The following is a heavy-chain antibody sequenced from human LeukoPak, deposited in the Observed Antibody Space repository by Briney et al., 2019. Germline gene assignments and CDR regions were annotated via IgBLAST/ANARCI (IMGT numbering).Heavy chain of an antibody. D-gene: IGHD3-9*01. V-gene: IGHV3-21*01. CDR3: ARGYFDWLGYFDY. J-gene: IGHJ4*02. CDR1: GFTFSSYS. Sequence: GGSLRLSCAASGFTFSSYSMNWVRQAPGKGLGWVSSISSSSSYIYYADSVKGRFTISRDNAKNSLYLQMNSLRAEDTAVYYCARGYFDWLGYFDYWGQGTLVTVSS. CDR2: ISSSSSYI.